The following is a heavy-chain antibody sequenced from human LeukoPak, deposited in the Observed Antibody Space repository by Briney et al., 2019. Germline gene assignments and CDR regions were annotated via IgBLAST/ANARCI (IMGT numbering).Heavy chain of an antibody. CDR3: TTARGSGLQYFQH. D-gene: IGHD1-26*01. CDR2: TRNKANRYTT. Sequence: PGGSLRLSCAASGFTFSDHYMDWVRQAPGKGLEWVGRTRNKANRYTTEYAASVKGRFTISRDDSKNTLYLQMNSLKTEDTAVYYCTTARGSGLQYFQHWGQGTLVTVSS. V-gene: IGHV3-72*01. CDR1: GFTFSDHY. J-gene: IGHJ1*01.